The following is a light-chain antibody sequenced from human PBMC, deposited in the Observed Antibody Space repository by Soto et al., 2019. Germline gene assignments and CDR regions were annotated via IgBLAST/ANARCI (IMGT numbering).Light chain of an antibody. CDR1: QSISSW. CDR2: DAS. Sequence: DIQMTQSPSTLSASVGDRVTITCRASQSISSWLAWYQQNPGKAPKLLIYDASSFESGVPSRFSGSGSCTDFTLTISSLQPDDFATYYCQHYNSYSHTFGRGTKVEIK. V-gene: IGKV1-5*01. J-gene: IGKJ4*01. CDR3: QHYNSYSHT.